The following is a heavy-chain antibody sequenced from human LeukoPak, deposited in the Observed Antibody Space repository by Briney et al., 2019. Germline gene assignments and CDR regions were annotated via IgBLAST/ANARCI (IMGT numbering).Heavy chain of an antibody. D-gene: IGHD6-19*01. J-gene: IGHJ2*01. CDR1: GGSFSGYY. V-gene: IGHV4-34*01. CDR2: INHSGST. CDR3: ARVLEGSSGQHWYFDL. Sequence: SETLSPTCAVCGGSFSGYYWSWIRQPPGKGLEWIGEINHSGSTNYNPSLKSRVTISVDTSKNQFSLRLSSVTAADTAVYYCARVLEGSSGQHWYFDLWGRGTLVTVSS.